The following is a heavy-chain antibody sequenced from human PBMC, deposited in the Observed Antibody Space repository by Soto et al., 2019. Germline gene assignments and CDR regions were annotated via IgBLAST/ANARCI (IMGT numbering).Heavy chain of an antibody. J-gene: IGHJ4*02. CDR1: GFTVSNNY. CDR2: IYRGGST. CDR3: ARARFGGMGAILADG. Sequence: EVQLVESGGDLGQPGGSQRLSCAASGFTVSNNYMTWVRQAPGKGLEWVSVIYRGGSTYYADSARGRFTISGDNSKNTQYLQMSSQRAEDTAVYYGARARFGGMGAILADGWGQGTLVTVSS. V-gene: IGHV3-66*01. D-gene: IGHD3-3*01.